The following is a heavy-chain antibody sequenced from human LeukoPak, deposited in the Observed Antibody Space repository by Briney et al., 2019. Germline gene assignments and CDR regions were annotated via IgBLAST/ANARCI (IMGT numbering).Heavy chain of an antibody. V-gene: IGHV1-18*01. CDR2: ISAYNGNT. J-gene: IGHJ4*02. CDR3: AGTDKWLPHL. D-gene: IGHD5-24*01. Sequence: ASVKVSCKASDYTFTNYGISWVRQAPGQGLEWMGWISAYNGNTNYAQKFQGRITITADKSTSTAYMEMNGLTSEDTAVYYCAGTDKWLPHLWGQGTLVTVSS. CDR1: DYTFTNYG.